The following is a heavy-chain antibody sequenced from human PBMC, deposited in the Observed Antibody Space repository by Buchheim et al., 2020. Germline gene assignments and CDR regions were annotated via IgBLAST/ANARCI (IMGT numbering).Heavy chain of an antibody. Sequence: QVQLQESGPGLVKPSETLSLTCAVSGDSISSYYWSWIRQPPGKGLEWIGYIYYSGSTNYNPSLKSRVTIAVDTSKNQFSLQLSSVTAADTAVYYCARQPNHYDSSAYYYSNWFDPWGQGTL. CDR3: ARQPNHYDSSAYYYSNWFDP. CDR2: IYYSGST. D-gene: IGHD3-22*01. J-gene: IGHJ5*02. CDR1: GDSISSYY. V-gene: IGHV4-59*08.